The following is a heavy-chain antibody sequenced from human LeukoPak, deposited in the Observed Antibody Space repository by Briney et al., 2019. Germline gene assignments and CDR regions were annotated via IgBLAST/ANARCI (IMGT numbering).Heavy chain of an antibody. CDR1: GGFISSYY. CDR2: IYSSGNS. Sequence: PSETLSLTCAVSGGFISSYYWSWIRQSAGKGLEWIGRIYSSGNSNYNPSLKSRATMSVDTSKNQFSLKLSSVSAEDTAVYCCARDFLDGDNAFDMWGQGTMVTVSS. D-gene: IGHD3/OR15-3a*01. CDR3: ARDFLDGDNAFDM. V-gene: IGHV4-4*07. J-gene: IGHJ3*02.